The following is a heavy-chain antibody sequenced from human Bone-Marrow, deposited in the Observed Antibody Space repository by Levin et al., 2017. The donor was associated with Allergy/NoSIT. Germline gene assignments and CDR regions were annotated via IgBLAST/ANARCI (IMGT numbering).Heavy chain of an antibody. CDR3: ARGYCSSTSCYARLGGGMDV. V-gene: IGHV4-34*01. CDR2: INHSGST. D-gene: IGHD2-2*01. Sequence: SQTLSLTCAVYGGSFSGYYWSWIRQPPGKGLEWIGEINHSGSTNYNPSLKSRVTISVDTSKNQFSLQLSSVTAADTAVYYCARGYCSSTSCYARLGGGMDVWGQGTTVTVSS. CDR1: GGSFSGYY. J-gene: IGHJ6*02.